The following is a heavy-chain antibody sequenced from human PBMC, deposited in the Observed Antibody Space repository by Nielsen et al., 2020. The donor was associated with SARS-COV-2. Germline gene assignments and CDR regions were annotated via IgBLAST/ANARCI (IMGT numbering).Heavy chain of an antibody. D-gene: IGHD3-10*01. CDR3: ARDFMGLNWFDP. CDR1: GFTVSSNY. CDR2: IYSGGST. Sequence: GESLKISCAASGFTVSSNYMSWVRQAPGKGLEWVSVIYSGGSTYYADSVKGRFTISRDNSKNTLYLQMNSLRAEDTAVYYCARDFMGLNWFDPWGQGTLVTVSS. V-gene: IGHV3-66*01. J-gene: IGHJ5*02.